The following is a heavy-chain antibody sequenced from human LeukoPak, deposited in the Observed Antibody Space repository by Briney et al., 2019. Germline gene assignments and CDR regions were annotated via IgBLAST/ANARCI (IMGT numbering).Heavy chain of an antibody. J-gene: IGHJ5*02. V-gene: IGHV4-39*01. D-gene: IGHD6-19*01. Sequence: PSETLSLTCTVSGGSISSSSYYWGWIRQPPGKGLEWIGSIYYSGSTYYNPSLKSRVTTSVDTSKNQFSLKLSSVTAADTAVYYCATLLNIIAVAGTGGTQNWFDPWGQGTLVTVSS. CDR1: GGSISSSSYY. CDR3: ATLLNIIAVAGTGGTQNWFDP. CDR2: IYYSGST.